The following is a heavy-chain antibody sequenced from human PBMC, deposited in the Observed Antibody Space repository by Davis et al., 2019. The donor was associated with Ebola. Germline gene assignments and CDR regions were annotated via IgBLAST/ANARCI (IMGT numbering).Heavy chain of an antibody. J-gene: IGHJ4*02. Sequence: GGSLRLSCAASGFTVSSNHMSWVRQAPGKGLEWVSVIYDHSTAYADSVRGRFIISRDKSNNTLYLERNSLRVDDTAVYYCATTQWLREFDNWGQGTLVTVSS. CDR3: ATTQWLREFDN. CDR1: GFTVSSNH. D-gene: IGHD6-19*01. V-gene: IGHV3-53*05. CDR2: IYDHST.